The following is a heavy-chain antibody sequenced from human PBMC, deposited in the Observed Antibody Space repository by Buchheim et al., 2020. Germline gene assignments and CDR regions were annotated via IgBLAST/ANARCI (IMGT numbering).Heavy chain of an antibody. J-gene: IGHJ4*02. CDR2: ISYDGSNK. Sequence: QVQLVESGGGVVQPGRSLRLSCAASGFTFSSYAMHWVRQAPGKGLEWVAVISYDGSNKYYADSVKGRFTISRDNSKNTLYLQMNSLRAEDTAVYYCARGSKMATIPSFDYWGQGTL. V-gene: IGHV3-30*04. D-gene: IGHD5-24*01. CDR3: ARGSKMATIPSFDY. CDR1: GFTFSSYA.